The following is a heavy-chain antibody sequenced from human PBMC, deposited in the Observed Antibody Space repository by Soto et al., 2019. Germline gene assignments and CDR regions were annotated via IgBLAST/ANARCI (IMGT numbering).Heavy chain of an antibody. CDR2: IIPILGIA. Sequence: VASVKVSCKASGGTFSSYTISWVRQAPGQGLEWMGRIIPILGIANYAQKFQGRVTITADKSTSTAYMELSSLRSEDTAVYYCARFCSSTSCYLAWGQGTLVTVSS. V-gene: IGHV1-69*02. CDR3: ARFCSSTSCYLA. J-gene: IGHJ5*02. CDR1: GGTFSSYT. D-gene: IGHD2-2*01.